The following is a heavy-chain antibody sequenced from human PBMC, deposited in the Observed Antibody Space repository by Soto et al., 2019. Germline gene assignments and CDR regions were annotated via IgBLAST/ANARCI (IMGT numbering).Heavy chain of an antibody. J-gene: IGHJ4*02. CDR2: ISSSSSYI. Sequence: EVQLVESGGGLVKPGGSLRLSCAASGFTFGSYSMNWVRQAPGKGLEWVSSISSSSSYIYYGDSLKGRFTISRDNAKNSLYLQMNSLRDEDTAVYYCARGDNKVHTIPWSPIVGATDYWGQGALVSVSS. CDR3: ARGDNKVHTIPWSPIVGATDY. D-gene: IGHD1-26*01. CDR1: GFTFGSYS. V-gene: IGHV3-21*01.